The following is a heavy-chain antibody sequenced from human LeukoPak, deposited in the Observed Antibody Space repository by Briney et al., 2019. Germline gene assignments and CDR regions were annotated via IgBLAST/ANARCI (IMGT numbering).Heavy chain of an antibody. V-gene: IGHV1-69*13. J-gene: IGHJ4*02. Sequence: SVKVSCKASGGTFSSYAISWVRQAPGQGLEWMGGIIPSVGRTHYAQKFQGRVTITADESTNTAYIELSSLRFEDSAVYYCATPNFGGDSAYFDYWGQGALVTVSS. CDR2: IIPSVGRT. CDR1: GGTFSSYA. D-gene: IGHD4-23*01. CDR3: ATPNFGGDSAYFDY.